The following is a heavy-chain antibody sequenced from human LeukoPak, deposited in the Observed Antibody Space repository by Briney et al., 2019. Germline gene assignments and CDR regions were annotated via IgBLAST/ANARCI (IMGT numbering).Heavy chain of an antibody. D-gene: IGHD2-21*01. CDR1: GFTFSTYW. CDR3: ARDYSLWWLTN. V-gene: IGHV3-74*01. J-gene: IGHJ4*02. CDR2: ITPDGSGT. Sequence: GGSLRLSCAASGFTFSTYWMHWVRQAPGKGLVWVSRITPDGSGTIYADSVKGRFTISRDNAKITLYLQMNSLRAEDTAVYYCARDYSLWWLTNWGQGTLVTVSS.